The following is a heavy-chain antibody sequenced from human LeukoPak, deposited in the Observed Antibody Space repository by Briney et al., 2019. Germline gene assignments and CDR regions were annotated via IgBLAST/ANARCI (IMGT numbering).Heavy chain of an antibody. J-gene: IGHJ5*02. CDR3: ARSSGYLFDP. CDR1: GGSIRSSSYY. V-gene: IGHV4-39*01. D-gene: IGHD3-22*01. Sequence: SETLSLTCSVSGGSIRSSSYYWGWIRQPPGKGLEWIGSIYYSATTYYNPSLKSRVSISVDTSKNQFSLKLSSVSAADTAVYYCARSSGYLFDPWGQGILVTVSS. CDR2: IYYSATT.